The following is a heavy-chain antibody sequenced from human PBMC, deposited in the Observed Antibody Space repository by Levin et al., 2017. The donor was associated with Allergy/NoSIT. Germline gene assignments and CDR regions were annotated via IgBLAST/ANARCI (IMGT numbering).Heavy chain of an antibody. J-gene: IGHJ5*02. V-gene: IGHV5-51*01. CDR1: GYSFTSYW. CDR3: ARGVGARGNWFDP. CDR2: IYPGDSDT. D-gene: IGHD3-10*01. Sequence: GGSLRLSCKGSGYSFTSYWIGWVRQMPGKGLEWMGIIYPGDSDTRYSPSFQGQVTISADKSISTAYLQWSSLKASDTAMYYCARGVGARGNWFDPWGQGTLVTVSS.